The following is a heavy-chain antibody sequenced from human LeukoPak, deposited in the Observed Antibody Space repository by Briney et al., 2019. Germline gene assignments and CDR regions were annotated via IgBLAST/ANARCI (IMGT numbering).Heavy chain of an antibody. CDR2: INHSGST. CDR3: ARNYYDSSGYAFDI. CDR1: GGSFSGYY. V-gene: IGHV4-34*01. Sequence: SETLSLTCAVYGGSFSGYYWSWIRQPPGKGLEWIGEINHSGSTNYNPSLKSRVTISVDTSKNQFSLKLSSVTAADTAVYYCARNYYDSSGYAFDIWGQGTMVTVSS. J-gene: IGHJ3*02. D-gene: IGHD3-22*01.